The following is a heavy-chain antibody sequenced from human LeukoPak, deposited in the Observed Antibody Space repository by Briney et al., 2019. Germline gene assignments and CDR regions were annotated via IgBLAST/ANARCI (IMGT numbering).Heavy chain of an antibody. CDR3: ARGGTTDYSMDV. V-gene: IGHV1-46*01. CDR1: GFTFTTYF. CDR2: ISPSGGST. D-gene: IGHD1-1*01. J-gene: IGHJ6*02. Sequence: ASVKVSCKASGFTFTTYFMQWVRHAPGQGRERMGIISPSGGSTSYAQKFQGRVAMTRDTSTSTVYMELSSLRSEDTAVYYCARGGTTDYSMDVWGQGTTVTVSS.